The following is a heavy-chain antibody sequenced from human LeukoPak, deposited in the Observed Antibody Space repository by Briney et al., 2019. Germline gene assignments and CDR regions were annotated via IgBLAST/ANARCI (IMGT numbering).Heavy chain of an antibody. Sequence: PSETLSLTCAVYGGSFSGYYWSWIRQPPGKGLEWIGEINHSGSTNYNPSLKSRVTISVDTSKNQFSLKLSSVTAADTAVYYCARGPGVHYDSSGYPFWGQGTLVTVSS. CDR1: GGSFSGYY. J-gene: IGHJ4*02. V-gene: IGHV4-34*01. CDR2: INHSGST. CDR3: ARGPGVHYDSSGYPF. D-gene: IGHD3-22*01.